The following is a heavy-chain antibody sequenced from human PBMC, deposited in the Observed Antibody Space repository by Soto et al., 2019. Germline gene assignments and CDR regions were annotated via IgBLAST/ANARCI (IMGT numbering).Heavy chain of an antibody. V-gene: IGHV3-23*01. CDR1: GFTFSSYA. J-gene: IGHJ6*02. D-gene: IGHD2-21*02. CDR3: AKVGGTGSLNYYYYYGMDV. Sequence: GGSLRLSCAASGFTFSSYAMSWVRQAPGKGLEWVSAISGSGGSTYYADSVKGRFTISRDNSKNTLYLQMNSLRAEDTAVYYCAKVGGTGSLNYYYYYGMDVWGQGTTVTVSS. CDR2: ISGSGGST.